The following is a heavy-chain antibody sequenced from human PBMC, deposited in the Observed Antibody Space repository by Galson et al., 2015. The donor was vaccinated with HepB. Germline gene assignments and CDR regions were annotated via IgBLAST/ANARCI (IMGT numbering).Heavy chain of an antibody. D-gene: IGHD3-10*01. J-gene: IGHJ4*02. Sequence: SLRLSCAASGFTLSSYGMHWVRQAPGKGLEWVAVISYDGSNKYYADSVKGRFTISRDNSKNTLYLQMNSLRAEDTAVYYCAKDRGVTTTCDYWGQGTLVTVSS. V-gene: IGHV3-30*18. CDR1: GFTLSSYG. CDR2: ISYDGSNK. CDR3: AKDRGVTTTCDY.